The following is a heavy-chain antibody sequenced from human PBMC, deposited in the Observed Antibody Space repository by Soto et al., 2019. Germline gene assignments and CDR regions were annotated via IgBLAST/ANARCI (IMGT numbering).Heavy chain of an antibody. CDR1: GFTFSSYG. J-gene: IGHJ6*02. CDR2: IWYDGSNK. V-gene: IGHV3-33*01. CDR3: ARDPRLYGMDV. Sequence: GGSLRLSCAASGFTFSSYGMHWVRQAPGKGLEWVAVIWYDGSNKYYADSVKGRFTISRDNSKNTLYLQMNSLRAEDTAVYYCARDPRLYGMDVWGQGTTVTVSS. D-gene: IGHD6-25*01.